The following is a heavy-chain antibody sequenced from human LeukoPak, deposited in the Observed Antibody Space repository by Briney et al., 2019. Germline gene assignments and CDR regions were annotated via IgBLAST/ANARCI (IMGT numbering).Heavy chain of an antibody. J-gene: IGHJ4*02. CDR3: AFTVIHPFDY. D-gene: IGHD4-17*01. CDR2: MNPNSGNI. CDR1: GYTLKSYD. V-gene: IGHV1-8*01. Sequence: GASVTVSCKASGYTLKSYDIHWVRQAAGQGLEWMGWMNPNSGNIGYVQKFQGRVTMTRNNSISTAYMELSSLTSEDTALYYCAFTVIHPFDYWGQGTLVTVSS.